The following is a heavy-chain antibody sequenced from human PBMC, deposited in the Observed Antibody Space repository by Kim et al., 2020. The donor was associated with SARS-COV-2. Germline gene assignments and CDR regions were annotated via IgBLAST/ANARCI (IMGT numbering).Heavy chain of an antibody. D-gene: IGHD2-8*01. V-gene: IGHV3-21*01. J-gene: IGHJ4*02. CDR3: VRGGVSSSPSGY. CDR2: ISGSSSVT. Sequence: GGSLRLSCAASGFSFNSYSMTWVRQAAGKGLEWVSSISGSSSVTYYADSAKGRFTISRDNAKNSLFLQMNSLRDEDTAVYYCVRGGVSSSPSGYWGQGIL. CDR1: GFSFNSYS.